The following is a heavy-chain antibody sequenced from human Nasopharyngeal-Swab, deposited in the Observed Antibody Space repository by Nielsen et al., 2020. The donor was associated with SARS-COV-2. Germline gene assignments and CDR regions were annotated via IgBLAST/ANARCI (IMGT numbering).Heavy chain of an antibody. Sequence: GGSLRLSCSTSGFTFGDDSMSWVRQAPGKGLEWVGFIGRKAYGGTTEYAASVKGRFTISRDDSKSIAYLQMNSLKTEDTAVYYCTSSLSGWYQWTADYWGQGTLVTVSS. V-gene: IGHV3-49*04. CDR1: GFTFGDDS. D-gene: IGHD6-19*01. CDR2: IGRKAYGGTT. CDR3: TSSLSGWYQWTADY. J-gene: IGHJ4*02.